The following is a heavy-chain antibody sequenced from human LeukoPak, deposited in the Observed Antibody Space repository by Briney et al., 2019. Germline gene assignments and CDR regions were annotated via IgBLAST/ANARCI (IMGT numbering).Heavy chain of an antibody. D-gene: IGHD5-18*01. CDR3: ARAGYNYGSNAMDV. CDR2: ISSTSSYI. Sequence: GGSLRLSCAASGFTFSSYSMNWVRQAPGKGLEWVSSISSTSSYIYYADSVKGRFTISRDNAKKSLFLQVNSLRAEDTAVYYCARAGYNYGSNAMDVWGQGTPLTVSS. V-gene: IGHV3-21*01. J-gene: IGHJ6*02. CDR1: GFTFSSYS.